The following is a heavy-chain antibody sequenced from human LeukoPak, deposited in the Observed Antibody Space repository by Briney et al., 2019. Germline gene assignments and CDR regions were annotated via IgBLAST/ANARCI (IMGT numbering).Heavy chain of an antibody. CDR2: ISSSGST. CDR3: ARMVGAAFDY. Sequence: SETLSLTCTVSGDSISSGDYYWSWIRQPAGKGLEWIGRISSSGSTNYNPSLKSRVTISVDTSKNQFSLKLSSVTAADTAVYYCARMVGAAFDYWGQGTLVTVSS. D-gene: IGHD1-26*01. V-gene: IGHV4-61*02. J-gene: IGHJ4*02. CDR1: GDSISSGDYY.